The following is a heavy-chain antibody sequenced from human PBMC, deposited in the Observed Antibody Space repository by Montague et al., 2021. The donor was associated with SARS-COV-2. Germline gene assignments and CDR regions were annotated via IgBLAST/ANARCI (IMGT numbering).Heavy chain of an antibody. CDR1: GGSISSSSYY. CDR2: IYYSGST. J-gene: IGHJ3*02. CDR3: ARFPTSYYYDSKAAPATPDAFDI. V-gene: IGHV4-39*01. D-gene: IGHD3-22*01. Sequence: SETLSLTCTVSGGSISSSSYYWGWIRQPPGKGLERIGSIYYSGSTYYNPSLKSRVTISVDMSKNQFSLKLSSVTAADTAVYYCARFPTSYYYDSKAAPATPDAFDIWGQGTMVTVSS.